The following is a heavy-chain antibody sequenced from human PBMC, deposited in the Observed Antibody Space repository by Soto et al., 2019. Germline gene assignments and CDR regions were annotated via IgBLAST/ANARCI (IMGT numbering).Heavy chain of an antibody. V-gene: IGHV1-69*01. D-gene: IGHD3-10*01. CDR1: VGTFSSYA. J-gene: IGHJ4*02. CDR3: ARGKASEGFDY. Sequence: QVQLVQSGAEVKKPGSSVKVSCKASVGTFSSYAISWVRQAPGQGLAWMGGIIPIFGTANYAQKFQVRVTITADESTSTAYMELSSLRSEDTAVYYCARGKASEGFDYWGQGTLVTVSS. CDR2: IIPIFGTA.